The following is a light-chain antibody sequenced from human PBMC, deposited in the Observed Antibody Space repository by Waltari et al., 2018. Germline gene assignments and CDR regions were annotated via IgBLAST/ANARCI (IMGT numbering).Light chain of an antibody. CDR3: NSRDTSGYHWV. V-gene: IGLV3-19*01. CDR1: RLTNYY. J-gene: IGLJ3*02. Sequence: SSELTQDPPVSVALGQTVTITCQGHRLTNYYASWYQQKPGQAPVLVIYGKNNRPSGIPDRFSVSASGTTTSLTITGAQAEDEADYYCNSRDTSGYHWVFGGGTKLTVL. CDR2: GKN.